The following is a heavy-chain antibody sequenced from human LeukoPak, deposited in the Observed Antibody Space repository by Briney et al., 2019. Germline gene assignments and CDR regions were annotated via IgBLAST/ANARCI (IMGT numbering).Heavy chain of an antibody. CDR1: GFTFSSYG. CDR3: ARAGRIAAAFSTYNWFDP. Sequence: PGTSLRLSYAASGFTFSSYGMHWVRQPPGKGLEWGAVIRYDGSTNYYADSVKGRFTISRDNSKNTLDLQMNSPRGEDTAVYYCARAGRIAAAFSTYNWFDPWGQGALVTVSS. CDR2: IRYDGSTN. J-gene: IGHJ5*02. D-gene: IGHD6-13*01. V-gene: IGHV3-33*01.